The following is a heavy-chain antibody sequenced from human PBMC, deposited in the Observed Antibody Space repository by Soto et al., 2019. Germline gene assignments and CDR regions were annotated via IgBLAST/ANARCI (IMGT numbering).Heavy chain of an antibody. V-gene: IGHV3-66*01. Sequence: GGSLRLSCAASGFTVSSNYMSWVRQAPGKGLEWVSVIYSGGSTYYADSVKGRFTISRDNSKNTLYLQMNSLRAEDTAVYYCASTYCSCTSCQYYYYMDVWGKGTTVTVSS. CDR2: IYSGGST. D-gene: IGHD2-2*01. CDR3: ASTYCSCTSCQYYYYMDV. CDR1: GFTVSSNY. J-gene: IGHJ6*03.